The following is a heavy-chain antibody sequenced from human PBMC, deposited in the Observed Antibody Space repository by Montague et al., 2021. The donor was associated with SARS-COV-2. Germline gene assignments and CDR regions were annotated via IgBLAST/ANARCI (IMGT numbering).Heavy chain of an antibody. D-gene: IGHD4-17*01. CDR2: IYYSGST. Sequence: SETLSLTCTVSGYSISSSYYWGWIRQPPGKGLEWIGSIYYSGSTYDNPSLKSRVTIPVDTSKNQFSLKLSSVTAADTAVYYCARDYGDYGSGYYYGMDVWGQGTTVTVSS. CDR1: GYSISSSYY. V-gene: IGHV4-38-2*02. J-gene: IGHJ6*02. CDR3: ARDYGDYGSGYYYGMDV.